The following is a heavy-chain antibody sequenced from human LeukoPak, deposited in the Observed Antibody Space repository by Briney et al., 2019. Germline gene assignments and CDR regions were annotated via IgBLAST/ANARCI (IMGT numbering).Heavy chain of an antibody. CDR3: ARHAEYNSGWHFYLDH. CDR1: GVSTTNGIYY. Sequence: SEALSLTCTVSGVSTTNGIYYWAWIRQSPGKGLEWIGSVHNVGSTYYNLSLRSRVTMSIDTSKNQFSLRLNSVTAADTAVYYCARHAEYNSGWHFYLDHWGQGILVTVSS. D-gene: IGHD6-19*01. V-gene: IGHV4-39*01. J-gene: IGHJ4*02. CDR2: VHNVGST.